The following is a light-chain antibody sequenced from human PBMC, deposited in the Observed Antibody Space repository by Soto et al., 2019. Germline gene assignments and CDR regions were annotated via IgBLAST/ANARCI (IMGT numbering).Light chain of an antibody. Sequence: DIHITHSPSSRSSSVLYIVTITCRASQSISSYLNWYQQKPGKAPKLLIYAASSLQSGVPSRFSGSGSGTDFTLTISSLQPEDFATYYCQQSYSTPRTFGQGTRWIS. J-gene: IGKJ1*01. V-gene: IGKV1-39*01. CDR3: QQSYSTPRT. CDR1: QSISSY. CDR2: AAS.